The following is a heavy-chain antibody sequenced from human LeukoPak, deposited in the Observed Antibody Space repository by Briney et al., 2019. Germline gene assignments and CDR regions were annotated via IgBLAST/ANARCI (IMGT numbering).Heavy chain of an antibody. V-gene: IGHV4-59*01. CDR2: IYYSGST. J-gene: IGHJ6*02. CDR3: ARGTSLYYYYGMDV. CDR1: GGSISSYY. Sequence: SETLSLTCTVSGGSISSYYWSWIRQPPGKGLEWIGYIYYSGSTNYNPSLKSRVTISVDTSKNQFSLKLNSVTAADTAVYYCARGTSLYYYYGMDVWGQGTTVTVSS.